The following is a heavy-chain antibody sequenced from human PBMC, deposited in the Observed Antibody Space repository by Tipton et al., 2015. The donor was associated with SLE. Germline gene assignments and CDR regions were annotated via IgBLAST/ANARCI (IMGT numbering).Heavy chain of an antibody. CDR3: ARHDTNYGRNWFDP. Sequence: TLSLTCTVSGGSIRSSCYYWGWIRQPPGKGLEWIGSIYYSGRTYYIPSLQSRVTMSVDTSKNHFSLKLSSVTAADTAVYYCARHDTNYGRNWFDPWGQGTLVTVSS. V-gene: IGHV4-39*01. J-gene: IGHJ5*02. D-gene: IGHD2-8*01. CDR1: GGSIRSSCYY. CDR2: IYYSGRT.